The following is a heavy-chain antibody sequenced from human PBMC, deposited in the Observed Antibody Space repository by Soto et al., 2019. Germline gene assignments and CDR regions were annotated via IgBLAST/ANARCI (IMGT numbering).Heavy chain of an antibody. D-gene: IGHD6-6*01. CDR3: ARERPDGARLDP. CDR2: IYHSGST. V-gene: IGHV4-4*02. Sequence: PSETLSLTCAVSGGSISSSNWWSWVRQPPGKGLEWIGEIYHSGSTNYNPSLKSRVTISVDTPKSQFSLKLTSVTAADTAVYYCARERPDGARLDPWGQGTLVTVS. CDR1: GGSISSSNW. J-gene: IGHJ5*02.